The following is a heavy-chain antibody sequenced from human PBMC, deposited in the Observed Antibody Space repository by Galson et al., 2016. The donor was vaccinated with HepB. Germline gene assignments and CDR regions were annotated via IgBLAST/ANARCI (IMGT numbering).Heavy chain of an antibody. CDR2: VFHTGKT. CDR3: VRVDGLWSGIPRFWYFDL. J-gene: IGHJ2*01. Sequence: SETLSLTCAVSGDSIFTNNWWSWVRQPPGMGPEWIGEVFHTGKTIYNPSLKSRVTISMDNSKKQLSLEVTSVTAADTAVYYCVRVDGLWSGIPRFWYFDLWGRGALVTVSS. D-gene: IGHD3-3*01. V-gene: IGHV4-4*02. CDR1: GDSIFTNNW.